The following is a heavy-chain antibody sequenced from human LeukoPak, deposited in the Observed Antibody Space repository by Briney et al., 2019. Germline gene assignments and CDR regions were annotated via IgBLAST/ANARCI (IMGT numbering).Heavy chain of an antibody. V-gene: IGHV1-69*04. CDR3: ARERGYYYDSSGYYSGLDY. D-gene: IGHD3-22*01. CDR2: IIPILGIA. J-gene: IGHJ4*02. Sequence: ASVKVSCKASGYTFISYYMHWVRQAPGQGLEWMGRIIPILGIANYAQKFQGRVTITADKSTSTAYMELGSLRSEDTAVYYCARERGYYYDSSGYYSGLDYWGQGTLVTVSS. CDR1: GYTFISYY.